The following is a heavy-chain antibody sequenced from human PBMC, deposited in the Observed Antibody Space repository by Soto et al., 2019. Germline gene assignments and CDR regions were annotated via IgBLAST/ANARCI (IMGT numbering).Heavy chain of an antibody. D-gene: IGHD3-10*01. V-gene: IGHV4-39*01. CDR3: ARHSPYYRALFDY. J-gene: IGHJ4*02. CDR1: GGSISSDSYY. CDR2: ISYSGST. Sequence: PSETLSLTCTVSGGSISSDSYYWGWIRQSPEKRLEWIASISYSGSTYYNPTLKSRLIISVDTSKSQFSLKLSSVTAADTAVYYCARHSPYYRALFDYWGQGTLVTVSS.